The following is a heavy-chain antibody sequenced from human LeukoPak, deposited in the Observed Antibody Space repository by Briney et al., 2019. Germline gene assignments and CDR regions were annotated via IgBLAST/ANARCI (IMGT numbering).Heavy chain of an antibody. Sequence: PGGSLRLSCAGSGFTFSSYGMHWVRQAPGKGLEWVAVIWYDGSNKYYVDSVKGRFTISRDNSKNTLYLQMNSLRVEDTAVYYCARVVAPAKRYCSSASCYEGYYFDFWGQGTLVTVSS. J-gene: IGHJ4*02. D-gene: IGHD2-2*01. CDR1: GFTFSSYG. V-gene: IGHV3-33*01. CDR3: ARVVAPAKRYCSSASCYEGYYFDF. CDR2: IWYDGSNK.